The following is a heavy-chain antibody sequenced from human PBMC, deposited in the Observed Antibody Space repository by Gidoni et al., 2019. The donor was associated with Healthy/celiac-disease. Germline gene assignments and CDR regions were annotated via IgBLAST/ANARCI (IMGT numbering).Heavy chain of an antibody. Sequence: QVQLVQSGAEVKKPGASVKVTCKVSGYTLTELAMHWVRQAPGKGLEWMGGFDPEYGETIYAQNFQGRVTMTEDTSTATAYMELSSLRSEDTAVYYCATDVNSGYDWDFDYWGQGTLVTVSS. CDR2: FDPEYGET. V-gene: IGHV1-24*01. J-gene: IGHJ4*02. D-gene: IGHD5-12*01. CDR3: ATDVNSGYDWDFDY. CDR1: GYTLTELA.